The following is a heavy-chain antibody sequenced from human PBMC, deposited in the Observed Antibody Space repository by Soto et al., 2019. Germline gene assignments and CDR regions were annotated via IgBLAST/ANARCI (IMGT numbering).Heavy chain of an antibody. CDR2: IKSKTDGGTT. J-gene: IGHJ6*01. V-gene: IGHV3-15*01. Sequence: PGGSLRLSAAASGFTFSNSCVRVVPEAAGKGVESVGRIKSKTDGGTTDYAAPVKGRFTISRDDSKNTLYLQMNSLKTEDTAVYYCTTDVGGAHIVVARHYYGMDVWGQGT. D-gene: IGHD2-21*01. CDR1: GFTFSNSC. CDR3: TTDVGGAHIVVARHYYGMDV.